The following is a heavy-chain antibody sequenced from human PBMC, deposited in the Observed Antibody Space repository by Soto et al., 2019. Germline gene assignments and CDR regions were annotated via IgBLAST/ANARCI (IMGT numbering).Heavy chain of an antibody. V-gene: IGHV4-61*01. D-gene: IGHD2-21*02. CDR2: IYYSGST. CDR3: ARDSCGGDCIDYYYYGMAV. J-gene: IGHJ6*02. Sequence: LETLSLTCTVSGGSVSSGSYYWSWIRQPPGKGLEWIGYIYYSGSTNYNPSLKSRVTISVDTSKNQFSLKLSSVTAADTAVYYCARDSCGGDCIDYYYYGMAVWGQGTTVTVSS. CDR1: GGSVSSGSYY.